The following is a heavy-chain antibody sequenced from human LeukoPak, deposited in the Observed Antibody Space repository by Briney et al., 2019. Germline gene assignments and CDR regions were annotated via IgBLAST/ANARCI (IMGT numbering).Heavy chain of an antibody. V-gene: IGHV4-4*02. CDR1: GASIRTTHW. CDR2: IYHNGNT. CDR3: AENLMGYYGSGHR. J-gene: IGHJ4*02. D-gene: IGHD3-10*01. Sequence: PSETLSLICGVSGASIRTTHWWTWLRQSPEKGLEWLGEIYHNGNTKYNPSLASRLSISVDPSQNQFSLKLSSVTAADTAVYYCAENLMGYYGSGHRWGQGTLVTVSS.